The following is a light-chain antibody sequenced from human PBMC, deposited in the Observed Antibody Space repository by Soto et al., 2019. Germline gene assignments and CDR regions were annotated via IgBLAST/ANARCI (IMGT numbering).Light chain of an antibody. CDR2: EVN. CDR1: SSDVGGYNY. CDR3: SSYAGSNIDYV. V-gene: IGLV2-8*01. J-gene: IGLJ1*01. Sequence: QSVLTQPPSASGSPGQSVTSSCTGTSSDVGGYNYVSWYQQHPGKVPKLLIYEVNKRPSGVPDRFSGSKSGNTASLTVSGLQAEDEADYYCSSYAGSNIDYVFGTGTKVTVL.